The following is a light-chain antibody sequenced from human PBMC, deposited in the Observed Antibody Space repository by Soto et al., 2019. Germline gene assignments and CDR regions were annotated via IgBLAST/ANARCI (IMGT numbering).Light chain of an antibody. CDR3: LQDYSYPWT. CDR1: QGISND. Sequence: AIQMTQSPSSLSASVGDRVTITCRASQGISNDLGWYQQKPGKAPNLLIYAASNLHTGVPSRFSGSGSGTEFTLTISSLQPEDFAAYYCLQDYSYPWTFGQGTKVEI. J-gene: IGKJ1*01. CDR2: AAS. V-gene: IGKV1-6*01.